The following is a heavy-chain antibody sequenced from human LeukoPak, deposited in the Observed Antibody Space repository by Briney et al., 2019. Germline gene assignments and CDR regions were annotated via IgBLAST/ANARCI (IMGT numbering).Heavy chain of an antibody. CDR3: ARGQSRLSDYDSSAFDY. J-gene: IGHJ4*02. CDR2: ISYAGSNK. CDR1: GFTFSNYA. D-gene: IGHD3-22*01. V-gene: IGHV3-30*04. Sequence: PGGSLRLSCAASGFTFSNYAMHWVRQAPGKGLEWVAVISYAGSNKYYGDSVKGRFTISRDNSKNTLYLQMNSLRPEDTAVYYCARGQSRLSDYDSSAFDYWGQGTLVTVSS.